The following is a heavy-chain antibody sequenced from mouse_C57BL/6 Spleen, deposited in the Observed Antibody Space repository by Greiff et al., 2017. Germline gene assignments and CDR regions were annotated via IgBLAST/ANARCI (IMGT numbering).Heavy chain of an antibody. D-gene: IGHD2-3*01. CDR1: GYTFTDYY. CDR2: IIPNNGGT. J-gene: IGHJ3*01. V-gene: IGHV1-26*01. Sequence: EVQLQQSGPELVKPGASVKISCKATGYTFTDYYMNWVKQSHGKSLEWIGDIIPNNGGTSYNQKFKGKATLTVDKSSSTAYMELRSLTSEDSAVYYCARPDGYLDWFAYWGQGTLVTVSA. CDR3: ARPDGYLDWFAY.